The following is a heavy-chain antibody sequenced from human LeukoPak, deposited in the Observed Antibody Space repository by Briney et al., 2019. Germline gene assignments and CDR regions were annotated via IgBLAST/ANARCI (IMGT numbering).Heavy chain of an antibody. J-gene: IGHJ4*02. CDR2: IYYSGST. D-gene: IGHD5-18*01. CDR3: ARAPPVWDTLFDY. V-gene: IGHV4-59*08. CDR1: GGSISSYY. Sequence: PSETLSLTCAVSGGSISSYYWSWIRQPPGKGLEWIGYIYYSGSTNYNPSLKSRVTISVDTSKNQFSLKLSSVTAADTAVYYCARAPPVWDTLFDYWGQGTLVTVSS.